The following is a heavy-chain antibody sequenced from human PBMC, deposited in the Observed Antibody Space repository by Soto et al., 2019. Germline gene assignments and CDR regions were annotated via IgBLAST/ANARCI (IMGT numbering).Heavy chain of an antibody. Sequence: LEIMSLTCTVSGGSIISYCWSWIRQPPGKGLEWIGYIYYSGSTNYNPSLKSRVTISVDTSKNQFSLKLSSVTAADTAVYYCARRYSSSFDYWGQGTLVTVSS. CDR2: IYYSGST. CDR1: GGSIISYC. D-gene: IGHD6-13*01. J-gene: IGHJ4*02. V-gene: IGHV4-59*08. CDR3: ARRYSSSFDY.